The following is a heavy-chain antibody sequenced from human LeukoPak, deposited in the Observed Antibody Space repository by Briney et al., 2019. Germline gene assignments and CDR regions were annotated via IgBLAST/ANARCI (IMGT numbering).Heavy chain of an antibody. J-gene: IGHJ3*02. CDR1: GGSFSGYY. Sequence: SETLSLACAVYGGSFSGYYWSWIRQPPGKGLEWIGEVTHGGNTNYNPSLKSRGTISVDTSKNQFYLKLNSVTAADTAVYYCARWGESAFDIWGHGTMVTVSS. D-gene: IGHD2-21*01. V-gene: IGHV4-34*01. CDR2: VTHGGNT. CDR3: ARWGESAFDI.